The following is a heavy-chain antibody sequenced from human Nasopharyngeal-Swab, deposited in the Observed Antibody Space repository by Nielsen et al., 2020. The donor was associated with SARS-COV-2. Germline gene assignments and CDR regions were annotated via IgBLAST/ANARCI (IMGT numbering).Heavy chain of an antibody. Sequence: GGSLRLSCVASGFTFNKAWMSWIRQAPGRGLEWVGRIKSESETRDYAAPVKGRFIISRDDSINTVYLQLNSLKVEDTAVYYCITDSRDGTPGGRGALVSVSS. J-gene: IGHJ4*02. CDR3: ITDSRDGTP. D-gene: IGHD5-24*01. CDR1: GFTFNKAW. CDR2: IKSESETR. V-gene: IGHV3-15*01.